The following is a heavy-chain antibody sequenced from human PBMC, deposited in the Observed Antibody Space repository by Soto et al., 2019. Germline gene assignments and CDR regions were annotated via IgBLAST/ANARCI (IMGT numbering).Heavy chain of an antibody. D-gene: IGHD1-26*01. CDR1: GGSITSSSYY. Sequence: SETLSLTCTVSGGSITSSSYYWGWIRQPPGKGLEWIGSIYYGGSTYYNPSLKSRVTISVDTSKNQFSLKLSSVTAADTAVYYCATQEVGGSYVYTFDPWGQGTLVTAPQ. CDR2: IYYGGST. V-gene: IGHV4-39*01. J-gene: IGHJ5*02. CDR3: ATQEVGGSYVYTFDP.